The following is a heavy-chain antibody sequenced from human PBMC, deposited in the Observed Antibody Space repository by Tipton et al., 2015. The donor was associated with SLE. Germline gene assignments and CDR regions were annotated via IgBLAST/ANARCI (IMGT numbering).Heavy chain of an antibody. CDR2: INHSGST. J-gene: IGHJ6*02. CDR3: ARTAVLAAIMMDV. CDR1: GGSFSGYY. D-gene: IGHD3-3*02. Sequence: TLSLTCAVYGGSFSGYYWSWIRQPPGKGLEWIGEINHSGSTNYNPSLKSRVTISGDTSKNQLSLKLNAVTAADTAVYYCARTAVLAAIMMDVWGQGTTVTVSS. V-gene: IGHV4-34*01.